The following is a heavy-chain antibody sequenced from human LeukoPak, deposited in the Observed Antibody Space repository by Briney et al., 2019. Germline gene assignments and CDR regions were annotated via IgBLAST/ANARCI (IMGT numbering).Heavy chain of an antibody. J-gene: IGHJ4*02. CDR2: IKTDGSIT. D-gene: IGHD4-23*01. CDR3: ARGYGGKFDY. CDR1: GFTFSSYW. V-gene: IGHV3-74*01. Sequence: PGGSLRLSCAASGFTFSSYWMHWVRRAPGKGLVWVSRIKTDGSITRYADSVKGRFTISRDNAKNTLYLQMSSLRAEDTAVYYCARGYGGKFDYWGQGSLVTVSS.